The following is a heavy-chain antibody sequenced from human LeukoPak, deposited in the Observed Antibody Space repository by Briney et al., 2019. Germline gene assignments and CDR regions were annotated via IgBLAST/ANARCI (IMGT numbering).Heavy chain of an antibody. CDR1: GGSIGSYY. J-gene: IGHJ3*02. V-gene: IGHV4-4*07. CDR3: ARGLVTMVRGVRPNDAFDI. CDR2: IYTSGST. D-gene: IGHD3-10*01. Sequence: PSETLPLTCTVSGGSIGSYYWSWIRQPAGKGLEWIGRIYTSGSTNYNPSLKSRVTMSVDTSKNQFSLKLSSVTAADTAVYYCARGLVTMVRGVRPNDAFDIWGQGTMVTVSS.